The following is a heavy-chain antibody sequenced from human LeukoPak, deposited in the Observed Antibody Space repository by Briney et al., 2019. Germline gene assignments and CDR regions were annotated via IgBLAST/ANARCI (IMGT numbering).Heavy chain of an antibody. J-gene: IGHJ2*01. D-gene: IGHD6-19*01. V-gene: IGHV3-23*01. Sequence: GGSLRLSCAASGFTFSSYSMNWVRQAPGKGLEWVSAISGSGGSTYYADSVKGRFTISRDNSKNTLYLQMNSLRAEDTAVYYCARDYAGGYSSGWWGLHWYFDLWGRGTLVTVSS. CDR2: ISGSGGST. CDR3: ARDYAGGYSSGWWGLHWYFDL. CDR1: GFTFSSYS.